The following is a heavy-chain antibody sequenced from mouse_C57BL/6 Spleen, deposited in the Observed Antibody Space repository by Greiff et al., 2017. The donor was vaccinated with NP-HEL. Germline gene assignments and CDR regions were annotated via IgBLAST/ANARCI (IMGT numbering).Heavy chain of an antibody. D-gene: IGHD1-1*01. Sequence: VQLQQSGAELVKPGASVKISCKASGYAFSSYWMNWVKQRPGKGLEWIGQIYPGDGDTNYNGKFKGKATLTADKSSSKAYMQLSSLTSEDSAVYFCARGDYYGSSYNFDYWGQGTTLTVSS. V-gene: IGHV1-80*01. CDR2: IYPGDGDT. J-gene: IGHJ2*01. CDR3: ARGDYYGSSYNFDY. CDR1: GYAFSSYW.